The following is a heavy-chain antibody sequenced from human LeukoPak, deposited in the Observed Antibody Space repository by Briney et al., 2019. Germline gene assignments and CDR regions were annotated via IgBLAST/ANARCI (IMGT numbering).Heavy chain of an antibody. D-gene: IGHD3-16*01. CDR1: GFTVSSNY. CDR3: AREVGGGASGQ. J-gene: IGHJ4*02. CDR2: IYSDGTI. V-gene: IGHV3-66*01. Sequence: GESLRLSCAASGFTVSSNYMSWVRQVPGKGLEWVSVIYSDGTISYADSVRGRFTISRDNSENTLYLQMNSLRVEDTAVYYCAREVGGGASGQWGQGTLVTVSS.